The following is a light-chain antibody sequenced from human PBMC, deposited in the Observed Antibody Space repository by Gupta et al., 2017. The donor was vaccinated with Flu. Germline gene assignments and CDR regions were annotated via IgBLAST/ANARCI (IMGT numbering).Light chain of an antibody. CDR2: GTS. J-gene: IGKJ5*01. CDR3: QQYSDWPHLT. V-gene: IGKV3-15*01. Sequence: ERATLSGRASQSVSNYLAWYQQKPGQAPRLLISGTSTRATGIPARFSGSGSGTEFTLTIGSLQSEDFALYYCQQYSDWPHLTFGQGTRLEIK. CDR1: QSVSNY.